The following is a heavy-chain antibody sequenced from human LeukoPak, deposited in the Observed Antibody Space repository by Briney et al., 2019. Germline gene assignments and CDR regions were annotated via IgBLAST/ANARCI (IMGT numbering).Heavy chain of an antibody. J-gene: IGHJ6*02. V-gene: IGHV1-2*02. CDR3: ARSATGPDV. Sequence: ASVKVSCTASGYTFTVHYMHWVRQAPGQGLEWMGWIDPYSGGASYAQKFQGRVTMTRDTSISTAYMELSSLRSDDTAVYYCARSATGPDVWGQGTTVTVSS. CDR2: IDPYSGGA. CDR1: GYTFTVHY.